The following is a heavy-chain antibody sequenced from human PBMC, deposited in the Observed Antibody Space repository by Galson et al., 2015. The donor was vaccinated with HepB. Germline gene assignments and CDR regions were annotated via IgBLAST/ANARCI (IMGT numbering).Heavy chain of an antibody. V-gene: IGHV3-30*18. CDR3: AKEMVGALGDWFDP. D-gene: IGHD1-26*01. CDR1: GFTFSSYG. J-gene: IGHJ5*02. Sequence: SLRLSCAASGFTFSSYGMHWVRQAPGKGLEWVAVISYDGSNKYYADSVKGRFTISRDNSKNTLYLQMNSLRAEDTAVYYCAKEMVGALGDWFDPWGQGTLVTVSS. CDR2: ISYDGSNK.